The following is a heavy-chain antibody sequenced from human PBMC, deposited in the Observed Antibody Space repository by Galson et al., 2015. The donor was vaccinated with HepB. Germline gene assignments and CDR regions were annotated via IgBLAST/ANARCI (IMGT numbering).Heavy chain of an antibody. CDR3: ARDRDCSGGLACPGWVDP. D-gene: IGHD2-15*01. CDR2: ISSSSSYT. V-gene: IGHV3-11*06. CDR1: GFTFSDYY. J-gene: IGHJ5*02. Sequence: SLRLSCAASGFTFSDYYMSWIRQAPGKGLEWVSYISSSSSYTNYADSVKGRFTISRDNAKNSLYLQMNSLRAEDTAVYYCARDRDCSGGLACPGWVDPWGQGTLVTVSS.